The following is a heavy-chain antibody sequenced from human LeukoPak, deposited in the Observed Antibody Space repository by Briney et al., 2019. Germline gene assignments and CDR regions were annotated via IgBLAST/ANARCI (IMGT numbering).Heavy chain of an antibody. J-gene: IGHJ5*02. V-gene: IGHV4-30-4*08. CDR2: IYYSGST. CDR1: GGSISSGDYY. CDR3: ARGFYYPFDP. Sequence: PSQTLSLTCTVSGGSISSGDYYWSWIRQPQGKGVEWIGYIYYSGSTNYNPSLRSRVTISVDASKNQFSLKLSSVTAADTAVYYCARGFYYPFDPWGQGALVTVSS. D-gene: IGHD2/OR15-2a*01.